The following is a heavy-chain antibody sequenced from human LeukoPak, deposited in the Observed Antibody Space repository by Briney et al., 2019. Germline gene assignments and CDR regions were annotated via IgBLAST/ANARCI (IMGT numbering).Heavy chain of an antibody. CDR1: GYSFTSYW. D-gene: IGHD6-13*01. V-gene: IGHV5-51*01. CDR2: IYPGDSDT. CDR3: ATGVHSGSWVEFGYYYGLYV. Sequence: GESLKISCKGSGYSFTSYWIGWVRQMPGKGLEWMAIIYPGDSDTRYSPSFQGQVTMSADKSISTAYLQWNSLKASDTAMYYCATGVHSGSWVEFGYYYGLYVWGQGTTVTVS. J-gene: IGHJ6*02.